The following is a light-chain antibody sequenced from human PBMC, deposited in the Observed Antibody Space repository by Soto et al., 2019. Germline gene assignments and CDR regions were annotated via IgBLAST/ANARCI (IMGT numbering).Light chain of an antibody. J-gene: IGKJ4*01. CDR2: DAS. V-gene: IGKV1-5*01. Sequence: DIQMTQSPCTLSASVGDRVTITCRASQSISSWLAWYQQKPGKAPKLLIYDASSLESGVPSRFSGSGSGTESTLTISGLQPDDFATYYCQQFNSYPLTFGGGTKVDIK. CDR1: QSISSW. CDR3: QQFNSYPLT.